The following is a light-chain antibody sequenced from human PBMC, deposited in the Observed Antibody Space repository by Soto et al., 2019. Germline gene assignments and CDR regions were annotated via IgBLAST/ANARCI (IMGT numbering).Light chain of an antibody. CDR2: AAF. J-gene: IGKJ1*01. CDR3: QQYNDWPLT. Sequence: EIIMTQSRVILSWSPGASVTGSGRASQSVSSNLTWYQQKPGQAPSLLIYAAFTRATGIPARFSGSGSGTEFTLTISSLQSEDFALYYCQQYNDWPLTFGQGTKGGIK. V-gene: IGKV3-15*01. CDR1: QSVSSN.